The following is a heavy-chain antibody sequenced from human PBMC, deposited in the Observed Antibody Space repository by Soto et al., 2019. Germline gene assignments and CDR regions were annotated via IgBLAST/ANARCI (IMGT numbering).Heavy chain of an antibody. J-gene: IGHJ6*03. V-gene: IGHV4-34*01. D-gene: IGHD2-2*01. Sequence: PSETLSLTCAVYGGSFSGYYWSWIRQPPGKGLEWIGEINHSGSTNYNPSLKSRVTISVDTSMNQFSLKLSSVTAADTAVYYCARLLVPAAMPVYYNHNMDVWGKGTTVTVSS. CDR1: GGSFSGYY. CDR3: ARLLVPAAMPVYYNHNMDV. CDR2: INHSGST.